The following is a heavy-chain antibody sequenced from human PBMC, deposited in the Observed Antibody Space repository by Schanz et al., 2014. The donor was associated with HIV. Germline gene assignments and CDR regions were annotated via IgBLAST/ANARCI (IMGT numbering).Heavy chain of an antibody. V-gene: IGHV1-2*02. CDR1: GYTFTKYY. J-gene: IGHJ6*02. CDR3: ASDLSVYSSSSSV. Sequence: QVHLVQSGAEVRRPGASVKVSCKASGYTFTKYYIHWVRQAPGQGPQWMGWIDPSNGDTWYEKRFRGRVTMTRDTSNTTASMELSRLKSDDTGVYYCASDLSVYSSSSSVWGQGTTVTVSS. D-gene: IGHD6-13*01. CDR2: IDPSNGDT.